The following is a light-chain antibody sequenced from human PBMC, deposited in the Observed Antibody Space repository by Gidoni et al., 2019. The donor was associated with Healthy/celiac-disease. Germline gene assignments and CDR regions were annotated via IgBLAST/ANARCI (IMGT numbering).Light chain of an antibody. CDR3: QQSYSTPPWT. CDR2: AAS. J-gene: IGKJ1*01. V-gene: IGKV1-39*01. CDR1: QSISSY. Sequence: EIEITQSPSALSASVGDRVTITCRASQSISSYLNWYQQKPGKAPKLLIYAASSLQIGVPSRCSGSGSGTDFTLTISSLQPEDFATYYCQQSYSTPPWTFGQGTKVEIK.